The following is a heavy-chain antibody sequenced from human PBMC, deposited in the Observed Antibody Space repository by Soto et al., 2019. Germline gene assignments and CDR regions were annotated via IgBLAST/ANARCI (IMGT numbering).Heavy chain of an antibody. CDR1: GGSISSYY. CDR3: ARGWREAFDY. Sequence: SETLSLTCTVSGGSISSYYWSWIRQPPGKGLEWIGYIYYSGSTNYNPSLKSRLTISLDTSKNQFSLKLSSVTAADTAVYYCARGWREAFDYWGQGTLVTVSS. J-gene: IGHJ4*02. CDR2: IYYSGST. V-gene: IGHV4-59*01.